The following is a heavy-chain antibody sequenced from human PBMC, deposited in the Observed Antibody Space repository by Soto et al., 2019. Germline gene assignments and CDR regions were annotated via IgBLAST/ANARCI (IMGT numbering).Heavy chain of an antibody. Sequence: EVQLLESGGGLVQPGGSLRLSCVASGFTFSSYAMSWVRQAPGKGLEWVSAIRGSDGNTYYADSVKGRFTISRDNSKNTLYLQMNSLRAEDTAVYYCAKFRDWNYSNWFDPWGQDTLVTVSS. D-gene: IGHD1-7*01. CDR3: AKFRDWNYSNWFDP. CDR1: GFTFSSYA. J-gene: IGHJ5*02. V-gene: IGHV3-23*01. CDR2: IRGSDGNT.